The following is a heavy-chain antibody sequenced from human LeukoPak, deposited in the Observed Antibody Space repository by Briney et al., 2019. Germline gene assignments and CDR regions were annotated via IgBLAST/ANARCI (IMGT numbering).Heavy chain of an antibody. CDR1: GFAFHNHS. V-gene: IGHV3-48*01. CDR3: ARDKDWGFDF. Sequence: GGSLRLSCVASGFAFHNHSMNWVRQAPGKGLEWVSNIRSSGSGTDTYYTDSVKGRFTISRDNAKRSLYLQMNSLRAEDTAVYYCARDKDWGFDFWGQGTLVTVSS. CDR2: IRSSGSGTDT. J-gene: IGHJ4*02. D-gene: IGHD7-27*01.